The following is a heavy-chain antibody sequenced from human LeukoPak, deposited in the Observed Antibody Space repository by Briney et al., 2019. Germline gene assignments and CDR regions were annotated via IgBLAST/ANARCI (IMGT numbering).Heavy chain of an antibody. CDR2: INWNGDST. CDR3: ARDLVTTLFDY. D-gene: IGHD4-17*01. V-gene: IGHV3-20*04. CDR1: GFTFDDYG. Sequence: GGSLRLSCAASGFTFDDYGMSWVRQAPGKGLEWVSGINWNGDSTGYADSVKGRFTISRDNAKNSLYLQMSSLRAEDTALYYCARDLVTTLFDYWGQGTLVTVSS. J-gene: IGHJ4*02.